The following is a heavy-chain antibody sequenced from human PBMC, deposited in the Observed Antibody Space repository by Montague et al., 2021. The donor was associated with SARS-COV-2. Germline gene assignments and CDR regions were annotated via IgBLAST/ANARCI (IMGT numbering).Heavy chain of an antibody. V-gene: IGHV4-59*08. CDR1: GDSVSRSY. J-gene: IGHJ4*02. CDR3: ARQITMVREPFDS. D-gene: IGHD3-10*01. Sequence: SETLSLTCTVAGDSVSRSYWNWIRRSPGKGLEWIGNIYYYGSVNXNPSLKSRLSISLDTSKNQLSLTLTSVTAADTATYYCARQITMVREPFDSWGQGTLVLVSS. CDR2: IYYYGSV.